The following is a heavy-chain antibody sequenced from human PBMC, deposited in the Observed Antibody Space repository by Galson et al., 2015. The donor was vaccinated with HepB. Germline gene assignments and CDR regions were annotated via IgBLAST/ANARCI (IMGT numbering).Heavy chain of an antibody. D-gene: IGHD2-21*02. V-gene: IGHV4-39*07. Sequence: ETLSLTCSVSGDSISNSNYFWAWIRQPPGEGLEWIGSIYSGNTYYNPSLKSRVNISADTSKSQISLKLSSVTAADTAIYYCAKNPPGGDYYFQGMDVWGQGTTVTVSS. J-gene: IGHJ6*02. CDR1: GDSISNSNYF. CDR3: AKNPPGGDYYFQGMDV. CDR2: IYSGNT.